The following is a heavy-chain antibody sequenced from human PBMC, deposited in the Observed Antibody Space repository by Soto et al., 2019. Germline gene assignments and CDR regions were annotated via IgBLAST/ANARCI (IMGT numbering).Heavy chain of an antibody. CDR2: INPSGGST. Sequence: ASVKVSCKASGYTFTSYYMHWVRQAPGQGLEWMGIINPSGGSTSYAQKFQGRVTMTRDTSTSTVYMELSSLRSEDTAVYYCARDEVLRFLEWFSPYYYYYYGMDVWRQGTTVTVSS. J-gene: IGHJ6*02. CDR3: ARDEVLRFLEWFSPYYYYYYGMDV. V-gene: IGHV1-46*01. CDR1: GYTFTSYY. D-gene: IGHD3-3*01.